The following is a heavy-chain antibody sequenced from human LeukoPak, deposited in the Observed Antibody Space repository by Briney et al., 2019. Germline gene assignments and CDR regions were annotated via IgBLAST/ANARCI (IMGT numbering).Heavy chain of an antibody. CDR1: GGSFSGYY. CDR3: ARVRRTAVSRYSGYYYYYGMDV. D-gene: IGHD1-26*01. V-gene: IGHV4-34*01. J-gene: IGHJ6*02. Sequence: SETLSLTCAVYGGSFSGYYWSWIRQPPGKGLEWIGEINHSGSTNYNPSLKSRVTISVDTSKNQFSLKPSSVTAADTAVYYCARVRRTAVSRYSGYYYYYGMDVWGQGTTVTVSS. CDR2: INHSGST.